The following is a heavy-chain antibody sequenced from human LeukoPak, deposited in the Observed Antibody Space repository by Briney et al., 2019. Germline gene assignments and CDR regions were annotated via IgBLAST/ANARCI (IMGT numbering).Heavy chain of an antibody. CDR3: ARFSLYDNSGYYSWLFDF. D-gene: IGHD3-22*01. CDR2: IQQDGSAK. Sequence: PGGSLRLSCAASGFTFSTSWMSWVRQAPGKGLEWVANIQQDGSAKYYVDSVKGRFTISRVNAKNSLYLQMNSLRAEDTAVYYCARFSLYDNSGYYSWLFDFWGQGTLVTVSS. V-gene: IGHV3-7*01. CDR1: GFTFSTSW. J-gene: IGHJ4*02.